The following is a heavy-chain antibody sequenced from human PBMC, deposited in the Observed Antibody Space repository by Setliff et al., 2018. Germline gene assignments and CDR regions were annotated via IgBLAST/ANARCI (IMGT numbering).Heavy chain of an antibody. D-gene: IGHD2-15*01. V-gene: IGHV4-38-2*01. Sequence: SETLSLTCAVSGSSISSGYYWGWIRQPPGKGLEWIGSMFHSGSTYYNPPLKSRVTISIDTSNNQFSLKLTSVTAADTAVYYCARHEVVAGLEYFQHWGQGTLVTVSS. CDR2: MFHSGST. CDR1: GSSISSGYY. CDR3: ARHEVVAGLEYFQH. J-gene: IGHJ1*01.